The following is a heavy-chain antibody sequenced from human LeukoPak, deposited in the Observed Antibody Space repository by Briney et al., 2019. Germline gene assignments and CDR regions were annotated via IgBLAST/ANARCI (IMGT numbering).Heavy chain of an antibody. Sequence: SQTLSLTCTVSGGSISSGGYYWSWIRQHPGKGLEWIGYIYYSGSTYYNPSLKSRVTISVDTSKNQFSLKLSSVTAADTAVYYCARDGPSGHDYWGQGTLVTVSS. D-gene: IGHD5-12*01. CDR2: IYYSGST. V-gene: IGHV4-31*03. J-gene: IGHJ4*02. CDR3: ARDGPSGHDY. CDR1: GGSISSGGYY.